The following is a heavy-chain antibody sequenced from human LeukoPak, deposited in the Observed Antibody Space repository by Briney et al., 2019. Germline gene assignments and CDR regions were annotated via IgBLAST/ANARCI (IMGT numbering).Heavy chain of an antibody. D-gene: IGHD5-18*01. CDR3: AGSDTAMAIGGLDY. V-gene: IGHV4-34*01. CDR1: GGSFSGYY. CDR2: INHSGST. Sequence: SETLSLTCAVYGGSFSGYYWSWIRQPPGKGLEWIGEINHSGSTNCNPSLKSRVTISVDTSKNQFSLKLSSVTAADTAVYYCAGSDTAMAIGGLDYWGQGTLVTVSS. J-gene: IGHJ4*02.